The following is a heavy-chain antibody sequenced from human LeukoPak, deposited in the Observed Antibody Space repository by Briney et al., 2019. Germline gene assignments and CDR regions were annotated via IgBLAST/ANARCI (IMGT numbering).Heavy chain of an antibody. D-gene: IGHD3-22*01. CDR3: AREGYYYDSSGYYQRIFNAFDI. J-gene: IGHJ3*02. CDR2: ISSSGSTI. V-gene: IGHV3-48*03. Sequence: PGGSLRLSCAASGFTFSSYEMNWVRQAPGKGLEWVSYISSSGSTIYYADSVKGRFTISRDNAKNSLYLQMNSLRAEDTAVYYCAREGYYYDSSGYYQRIFNAFDIWGQGTMVTVSS. CDR1: GFTFSSYE.